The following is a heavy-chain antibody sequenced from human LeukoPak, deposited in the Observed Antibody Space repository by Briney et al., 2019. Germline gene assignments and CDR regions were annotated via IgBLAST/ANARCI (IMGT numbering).Heavy chain of an antibody. CDR3: AKDPRYDSAN. V-gene: IGHV3-23*01. D-gene: IGHD3-22*01. J-gene: IGHJ4*02. CDR1: GFTFSSSA. CDR2: ISGINNRT. Sequence: PGGSLRLSCAASGFTFSSSAMNWVRLAPGKGLEWFSFISGINNRTSYADSVKGRFTISRDNSKNTLYLQMNSLRPEDTAVYYCAKDPRYDSANWGQGTLVTVSS.